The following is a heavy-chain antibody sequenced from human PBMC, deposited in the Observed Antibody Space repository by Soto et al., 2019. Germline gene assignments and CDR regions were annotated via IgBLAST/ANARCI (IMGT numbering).Heavy chain of an antibody. CDR2: IYPGDSDT. V-gene: IGHV5-51*01. CDR1: GYSFTSYL. J-gene: IGHJ3*02. CDR3: ARRIAVAGTRAFDI. Sequence: PGESLKISWKGSGYSFTSYLIGWVRQMPGKGLEWMGIIYPGDSDTRYSPSFQGQVTISADKSISTAYLQWSSLKASDTAMYYCARRIAVAGTRAFDIWGQGTMLTVSS. D-gene: IGHD6-19*01.